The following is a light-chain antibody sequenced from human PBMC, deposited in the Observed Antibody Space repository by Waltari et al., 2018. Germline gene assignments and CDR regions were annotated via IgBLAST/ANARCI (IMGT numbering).Light chain of an antibody. CDR1: HIGSYS. CDR2: YDT. V-gene: IGLV3-21*04. CDR3: QVWHAAIDPGV. J-gene: IGLJ1*01. Sequence: CGGDHIGSYSVHWYQQKPGQAPVLVIRYDTDRPSGIPERFSGSNSANTATLTISRVEAGDEANYYCQVWHAAIDPGVFGTGTEVTV.